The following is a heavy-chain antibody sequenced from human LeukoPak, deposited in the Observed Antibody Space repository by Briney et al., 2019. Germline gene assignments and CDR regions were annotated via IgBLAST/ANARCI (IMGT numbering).Heavy chain of an antibody. D-gene: IGHD3-10*01. CDR1: GGSISSGGYS. Sequence: SETLSLTCAVSGGSISSGGYSWSWIRQPPGKGLEWIGYIYHSGSTYYNPSLKSRVTISVDRSKNQFSLKLSSVTAADTAVYYCARRSHYYGSGSYYDYWGQGTLVTVSS. V-gene: IGHV4-30-2*01. CDR2: IYHSGST. CDR3: ARRSHYYGSGSYYDY. J-gene: IGHJ4*02.